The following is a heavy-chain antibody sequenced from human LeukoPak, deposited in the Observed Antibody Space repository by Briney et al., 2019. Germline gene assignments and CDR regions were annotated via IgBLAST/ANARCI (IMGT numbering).Heavy chain of an antibody. CDR2: LYSGGST. J-gene: IGHJ5*02. Sequence: GGSLRLSCAASGFTVSSNYMGWVRQAPGKGLEWVSLLYSGGSTYYADSVKGRFTISRDNSKNTLYLQMNSLRAEDTGVYYCAREGIVVVPAAISPYRWFDPWGQGTLVTVSP. D-gene: IGHD2-2*01. V-gene: IGHV3-66*01. CDR3: AREGIVVVPAAISPYRWFDP. CDR1: GFTVSSNY.